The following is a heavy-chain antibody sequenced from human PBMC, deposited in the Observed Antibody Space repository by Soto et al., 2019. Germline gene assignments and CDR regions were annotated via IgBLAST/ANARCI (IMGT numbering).Heavy chain of an antibody. V-gene: IGHV3-7*01. D-gene: IGHD3-3*01. CDR2: VKQDGSEK. J-gene: IGHJ6*02. CDR1: GSSLGRYW. CDR3: ARGFTYYDFWTGWLSPEDYYAMVV. Sequence: PGGSLRLSCAASGSSLGRYWMSWVRQAPGKGLEWVGNVKQDGSEKYYVDSVKGRFTISRDNANNSLFLQMSSLRAEGTAVYYCARGFTYYDFWTGWLSPEDYYAMVVWGQGTTVTVS.